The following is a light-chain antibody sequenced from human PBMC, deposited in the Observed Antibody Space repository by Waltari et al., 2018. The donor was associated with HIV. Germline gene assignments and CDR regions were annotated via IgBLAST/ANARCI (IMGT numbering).Light chain of an antibody. CDR1: SSDVGGYNY. J-gene: IGLJ3*02. CDR2: EVS. V-gene: IGLV2-8*01. Sequence: QSALTQPPSASGSPGQSVTISCTGTSSDVGGYNYVSWYQPHPGKAPKLMIYEVSKRPSVVPDRFSGSKSGSTASLTVSGLQAEDEADYYCSSYAGSNNRWVFGGGTKLTAL. CDR3: SSYAGSNNRWV.